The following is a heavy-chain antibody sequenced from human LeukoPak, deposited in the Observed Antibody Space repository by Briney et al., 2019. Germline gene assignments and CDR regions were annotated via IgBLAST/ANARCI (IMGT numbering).Heavy chain of an antibody. J-gene: IGHJ4*02. CDR2: IQSNGNEK. V-gene: IGHV3-30*02. CDR1: GFTFSDYA. CDR3: ARGVTSWPQGPYHFDY. Sequence: GGSLRLSCAVSGFTFSDYAMHWVRQAPGKGLGWVASIQSNGNEKYSSDSLKGRFTISRDNSKNTLYLQMNTVRPEDTAVFYCARGVTSWPQGPYHFDYWGQGILITVSS. D-gene: IGHD2-2*01.